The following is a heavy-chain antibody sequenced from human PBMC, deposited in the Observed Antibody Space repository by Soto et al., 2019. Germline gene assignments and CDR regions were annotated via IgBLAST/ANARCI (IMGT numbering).Heavy chain of an antibody. J-gene: IGHJ6*02. CDR2: IIPIFGTA. CDR1: GGTFSSYT. CDR3: ARGHSSSSSVLLWFGEADYYYYGMDV. Sequence: ASVKVSCKASGGTFSSYTISWVRQAPGQGLEWMGGIIPIFGTANYAQKFQGRVTITADESTSTAYMELSSLRSEDTAVYYCARGHSSSSSVLLWFGEADYYYYGMDVWGQGTTVTVSS. D-gene: IGHD3-10*01. V-gene: IGHV1-69*13.